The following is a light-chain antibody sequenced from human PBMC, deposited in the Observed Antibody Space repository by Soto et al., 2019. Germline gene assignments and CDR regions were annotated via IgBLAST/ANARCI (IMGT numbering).Light chain of an antibody. CDR2: GAS. J-gene: IGKJ1*01. CDR1: QSISSN. Sequence: EIVMTQSPATLSVSPWETATLSCRASQSISSNLAWYQQKPGQAPRLLIYGASTRATGIPARFSGSGSGTEFTLTISSVQSEDFAVYYCQQYNNWLWTFGQGTKVDIK. CDR3: QQYNNWLWT. V-gene: IGKV3-15*01.